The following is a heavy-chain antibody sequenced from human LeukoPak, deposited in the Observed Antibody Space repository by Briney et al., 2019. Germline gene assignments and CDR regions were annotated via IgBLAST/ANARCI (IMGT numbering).Heavy chain of an antibody. CDR2: MNPNSGNT. V-gene: IGHV1-8*03. CDR3: ARSSQNSGDFDY. J-gene: IGHJ4*02. Sequence: ASVKVSCKASGYTFTSYDINWVRQATGQGLEWMGWMNPNSGNTGYAQKFQGRVTITRNTSISTAYMELSSLRSEDTAVYYCARSSQNSGDFDYWGRGTLVTVSS. CDR1: GYTFTSYD. D-gene: IGHD1-26*01.